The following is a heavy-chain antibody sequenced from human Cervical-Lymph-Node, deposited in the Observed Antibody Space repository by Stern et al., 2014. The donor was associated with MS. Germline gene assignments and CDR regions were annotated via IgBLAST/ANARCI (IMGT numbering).Heavy chain of an antibody. CDR1: GGSISSGGHY. CDR2: IYYSGGT. Sequence: QLVQSGPGLVKPSQTLSLTCTVSGGSISSGGHYWSWIRQHPGKGLEWIGYIYYSGGTFYNPSLKSRVSISLDTSKNQFSLKLSSVTAADTAVYYCASRWSGTYYGQNWFDPWGQGTLVTVSS. CDR3: ASRWSGTYYGQNWFDP. D-gene: IGHD1-26*01. J-gene: IGHJ5*02. V-gene: IGHV4-31*03.